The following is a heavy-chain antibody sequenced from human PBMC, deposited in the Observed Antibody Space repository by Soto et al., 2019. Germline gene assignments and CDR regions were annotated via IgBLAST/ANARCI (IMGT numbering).Heavy chain of an antibody. Sequence: PGGSLRLSCAASGFTFSSYAMSWVRQAPGKGLEWVSAISGSGGSTYYADSAKGRFTISRDNSKNTLYLQMNSLRAEDTAVYYCAKRDYDILTGSGDAFDIWGQGTMVTVSS. CDR3: AKRDYDILTGSGDAFDI. D-gene: IGHD3-9*01. J-gene: IGHJ3*02. CDR1: GFTFSSYA. CDR2: ISGSGGST. V-gene: IGHV3-23*01.